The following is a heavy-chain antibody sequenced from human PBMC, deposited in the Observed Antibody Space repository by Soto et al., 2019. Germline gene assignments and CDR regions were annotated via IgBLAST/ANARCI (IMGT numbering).Heavy chain of an antibody. V-gene: IGHV3-30*03. CDR2: ISYDGSNK. CDR1: GFTFSSYG. J-gene: IGHJ4*02. CDR3: ATGAYSGSYLDY. Sequence: QVPLVESGGGVVQPGRSLRLSCAASGFTFSSYGMHWVRQAPGKGLEWVAVISYDGSNKYYADSVKGRFTISRDNSKNTLYLQMNSLRAEDTAVYYCATGAYSGSYLDYWGQGTLVTVSS. D-gene: IGHD1-26*01.